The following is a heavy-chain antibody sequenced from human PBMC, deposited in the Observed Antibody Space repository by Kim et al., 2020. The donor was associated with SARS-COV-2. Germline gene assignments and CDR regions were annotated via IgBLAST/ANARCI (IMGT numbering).Heavy chain of an antibody. CDR3: ARDMRGYNRPIDS. J-gene: IGHJ4*02. D-gene: IGHD3-22*01. V-gene: IGHV3-23*01. Sequence: AESVKDRSXSTRDNSRNTLYLQMSSLRVEDTAVYYCARDMRGYNRPIDSWGRGTLVTVSS.